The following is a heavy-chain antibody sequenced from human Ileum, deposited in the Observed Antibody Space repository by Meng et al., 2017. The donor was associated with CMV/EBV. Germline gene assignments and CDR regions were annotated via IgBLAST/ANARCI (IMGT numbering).Heavy chain of an antibody. D-gene: IGHD3-10*01. CDR2: IYYSGTT. Sequence: SETLSLTCTVSGGSISSSSYYWGWIRQPPGKGREWIGSIYYSGTTYYNPSLKSRVTISVDTSKNQFSLKLSSVTAADTAVYYCAREQANFYGSGWYNWFDPWGQGTLVTVSS. CDR3: AREQANFYGSGWYNWFDP. J-gene: IGHJ5*02. CDR1: GGSISSSSYY. V-gene: IGHV4-39*07.